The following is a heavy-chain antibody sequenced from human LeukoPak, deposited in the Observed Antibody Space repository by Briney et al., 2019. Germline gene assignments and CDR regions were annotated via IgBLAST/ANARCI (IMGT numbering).Heavy chain of an antibody. CDR2: ISGSGGST. D-gene: IGHD5-12*01. V-gene: IGHV3-23*01. CDR3: AKHIRVAIHYFDY. Sequence: GGSLRLYCAASGFTFSSYAMSWVRQAPGKGLEWVSAISGSGGSTYYADSVKGRFTISRDNSKNTLYLQMNSLRAEDTAVYYCAKHIRVAIHYFDYWGQGTLVTVSS. CDR1: GFTFSSYA. J-gene: IGHJ4*02.